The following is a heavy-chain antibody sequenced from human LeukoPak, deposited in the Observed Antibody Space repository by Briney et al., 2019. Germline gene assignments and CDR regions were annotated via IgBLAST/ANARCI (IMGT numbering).Heavy chain of an antibody. J-gene: IGHJ4*02. CDR3: GDSYGPQAPLYY. CDR1: GYTFTSYG. D-gene: IGHD5-18*01. CDR2: ISAYNGNT. Sequence: ASVTVSCTASGYTFTSYGISWVRQAPGQGLEWMGWISAYNGNTNYAQKLQGRVTMTTDTSTSTAYMELRSLRSDDTAVYYCGDSYGPQAPLYYWGQGTLVTVSS. V-gene: IGHV1-18*01.